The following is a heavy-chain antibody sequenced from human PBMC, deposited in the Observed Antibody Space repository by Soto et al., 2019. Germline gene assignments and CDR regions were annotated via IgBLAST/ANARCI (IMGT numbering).Heavy chain of an antibody. J-gene: IGHJ5*02. Sequence: PGGSLRLSCSASEFTFGDYSMSWFRQAPGKGLEWVGFIRSKAYGGTTEYAASVKGRFTISRDDSKSIAYLQMNSLKTEDTAVYYCTRGTYYDSRPRWFDPWGQGTLVTVSS. CDR1: EFTFGDYS. CDR3: TRGTYYDSRPRWFDP. D-gene: IGHD3-22*01. V-gene: IGHV3-49*03. CDR2: IRSKAYGGTT.